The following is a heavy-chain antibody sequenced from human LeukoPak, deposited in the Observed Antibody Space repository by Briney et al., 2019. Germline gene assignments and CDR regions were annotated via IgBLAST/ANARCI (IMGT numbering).Heavy chain of an antibody. Sequence: PGRSLRLSCAASGFTFSSYAMHWVRQAPGEGLEWVAVISYDGSNKYYADSVKGRFTISRDNSKNTLYLQMNSLRAEDTAVYYCARASIVGATNAFDIWGQGTMVTVSS. D-gene: IGHD1-26*01. CDR2: ISYDGSNK. J-gene: IGHJ3*02. CDR3: ARASIVGATNAFDI. V-gene: IGHV3-30*04. CDR1: GFTFSSYA.